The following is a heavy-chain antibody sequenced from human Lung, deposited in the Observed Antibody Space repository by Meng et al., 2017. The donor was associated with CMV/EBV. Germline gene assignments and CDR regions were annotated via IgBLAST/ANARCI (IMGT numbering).Heavy chain of an antibody. V-gene: IGHV3-9*01. D-gene: IGHD3-16*01. CDR3: AKGFGALDAFDI. CDR2: ISWNSGSI. Sequence: SXAASGFTFDDYAMHWVRQAPGKGLEWVSGISWNSGSIGYADSVKGRLTISRDNAKNSLYLQMNSLRAEDTALYYCAKGFGALDAFDIWGQGTMVTVSS. J-gene: IGHJ3*02. CDR1: GFTFDDYA.